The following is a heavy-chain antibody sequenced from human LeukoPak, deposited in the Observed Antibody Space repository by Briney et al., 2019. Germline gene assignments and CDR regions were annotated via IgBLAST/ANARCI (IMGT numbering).Heavy chain of an antibody. Sequence: PSETLSLTCAVYGGSFSGYYWSWIRQPPGKGLEWIGEINHSGSTNYNPSLKSRVTISVDTSKNQFSLKLSSVTAADTAVYYCARGHATLFVYWGQGTLVTVSS. D-gene: IGHD2-15*01. V-gene: IGHV4-34*01. CDR3: ARGHATLFVY. J-gene: IGHJ4*02. CDR1: GGSFSGYY. CDR2: INHSGST.